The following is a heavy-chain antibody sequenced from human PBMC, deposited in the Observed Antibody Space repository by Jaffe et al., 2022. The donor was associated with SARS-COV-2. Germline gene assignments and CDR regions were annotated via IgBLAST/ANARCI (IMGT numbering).Heavy chain of an antibody. CDR2: INPKNGAT. CDR3: ARDLRYGGKPTEYRYDS. V-gene: IGHV1-2*02. J-gene: IGHJ4*02. Sequence: QVQLVQSGPEVKKPGASVKVSCRAAGYTFIDYYMHWVRQAPGQGLEWMGWINPKNGATNSTQKFQGRIAMTSDTCNSITYMELSSLRPDDTAVYYCARDLRYGGKPTEYRYDSWGQGTPVTVSS. CDR1: GYTFIDYY. D-gene: IGHD2-15*01.